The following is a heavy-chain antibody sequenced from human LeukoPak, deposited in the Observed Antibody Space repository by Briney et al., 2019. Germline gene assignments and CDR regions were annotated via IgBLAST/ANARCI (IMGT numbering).Heavy chain of an antibody. J-gene: IGHJ4*02. V-gene: IGHV4-59*01. Sequence: SETLSLTCTVSGGSISPYYWSWIRQPPGKGLEWIGYISYSGSTNYNPSLKSRVTISVDTSQNQFSLKLNSVTAADTAVYYCTRDRRDGYNYVDYWGQGTLVTVSS. CDR1: GGSISPYY. CDR2: ISYSGST. CDR3: TRDRRDGYNYVDY. D-gene: IGHD5-24*01.